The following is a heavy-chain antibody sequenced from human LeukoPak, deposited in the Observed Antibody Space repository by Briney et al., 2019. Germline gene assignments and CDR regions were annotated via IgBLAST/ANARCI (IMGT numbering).Heavy chain of an antibody. CDR1: GGSISSSSYY. CDR2: IYYSGST. J-gene: IGHJ4*02. Sequence: SETLSLTCTVSGGSISSSSYYWGWIRQPPGKGLEWIGSIYYSGSTYYNPSLKSRVTISVDTSKNQFSLKLSSVTAADTAVYYCARGLSLPDIVVVPAAIQKPYGFDYWGQGTLVTVSS. CDR3: ARGLSLPDIVVVPAAIQKPYGFDY. D-gene: IGHD2-2*02. V-gene: IGHV4-39*07.